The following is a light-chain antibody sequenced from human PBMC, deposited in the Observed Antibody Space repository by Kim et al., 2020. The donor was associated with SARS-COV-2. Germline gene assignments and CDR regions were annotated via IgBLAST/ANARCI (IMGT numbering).Light chain of an antibody. Sequence: SVTPKEKVTITCRASQSIGGSFHWYQQKPDQSPDLLIKFASQSFSGVPSRFSGSGSGTDFTLTINSLEAEDAATYYCLQSSTLPYSFGQGTKLEI. CDR2: FAS. V-gene: IGKV6-21*01. CDR1: QSIGGS. CDR3: LQSSTLPYS. J-gene: IGKJ2*03.